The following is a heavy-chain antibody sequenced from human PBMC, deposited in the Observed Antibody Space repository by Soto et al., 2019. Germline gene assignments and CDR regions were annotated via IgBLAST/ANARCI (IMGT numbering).Heavy chain of an antibody. Sequence: QVQLVQSGAEVKKPGASVKVSCKASGYTFTGYYMHWVRQAPGQGLEWMGWINPNSGGTNYAQKFQGWVTMTRDTAISPAYMELGRLGCDDTGVYYCAGERGGEFSGYYADDACDIWGQGTMVTVSS. CDR3: AGERGGEFSGYYADDACDI. V-gene: IGHV1-2*04. J-gene: IGHJ3*02. CDR2: INPNSGGT. CDR1: GYTFTGYY. D-gene: IGHD3-22*01.